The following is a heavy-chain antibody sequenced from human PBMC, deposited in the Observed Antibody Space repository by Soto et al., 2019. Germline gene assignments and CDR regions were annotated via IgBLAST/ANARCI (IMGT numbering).Heavy chain of an antibody. V-gene: IGHV3-21*01. D-gene: IGHD3-22*01. Sequence: EVQLVESGGGLVKPGGSLRLSCAASGFTFSSYTLNWVRQAPGKGLEWVSSISSSSNYIYYADSVKGRFTISRDNAKNSLYLQMNSLRAEDTAVYYCARGYDSFDYWGQGPLVTVSS. CDR1: GFTFSSYT. CDR2: ISSSSNYI. J-gene: IGHJ4*02. CDR3: ARGYDSFDY.